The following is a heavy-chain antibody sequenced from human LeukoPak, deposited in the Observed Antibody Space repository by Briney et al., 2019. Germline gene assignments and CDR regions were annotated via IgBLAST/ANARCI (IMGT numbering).Heavy chain of an antibody. D-gene: IGHD3-22*01. Sequence: SETLSLTCTVSGGSISSNSYYWGWIRQPPGKGLEWIGSIYYSGSTYYNPSLKSRVTISVDTSKNQFSLKLSSVTAADTAVYYCATLNDYYDSSGYPRFGPWGQGTLVTVSS. CDR2: IYYSGST. V-gene: IGHV4-39*01. CDR1: GGSISSNSYY. CDR3: ATLNDYYDSSGYPRFGP. J-gene: IGHJ5*02.